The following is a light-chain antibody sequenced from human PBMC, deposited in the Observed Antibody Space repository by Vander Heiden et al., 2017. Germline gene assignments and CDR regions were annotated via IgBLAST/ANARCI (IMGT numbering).Light chain of an antibody. J-gene: IGKJ5*01. V-gene: IGKV1-9*01. CDR1: QGISSY. CDR3: QQLNSYLIT. Sequence: DIQLTQSPSFLSASVGDRVTITCRASQGISSYLAWYQQKPGKAPKLLIYAASTLQSGVPSRFSGSGSGIEFTLTISSLQPEDFATYYCQQLNSYLITFGQGTRLEIK. CDR2: AAS.